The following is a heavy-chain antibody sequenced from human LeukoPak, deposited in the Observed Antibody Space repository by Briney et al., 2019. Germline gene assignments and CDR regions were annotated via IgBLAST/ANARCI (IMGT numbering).Heavy chain of an antibody. J-gene: IGHJ4*02. CDR1: GFTFSSYS. CDR2: ISSSSSYI. Sequence: GGSLRLSSAASGFTFSSYSMNWVRQAPGKGLEWVSSISSSSSYIYYADSVKGRFTISRDNAKNSLYLQMNSLRAEDTAVYYCARVVPDVYYFDYWGQGTLVTVSS. D-gene: IGHD3-16*01. CDR3: ARVVPDVYYFDY. V-gene: IGHV3-21*01.